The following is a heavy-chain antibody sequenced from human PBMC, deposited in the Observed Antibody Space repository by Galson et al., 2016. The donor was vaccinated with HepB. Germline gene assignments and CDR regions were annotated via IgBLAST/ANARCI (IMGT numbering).Heavy chain of an antibody. J-gene: IGHJ4*02. V-gene: IGHV4-4*02. D-gene: IGHD6-19*01. CDR1: GGSISSSNW. Sequence: ETLSLTCAVSGGSISSSNWWSWVRQRPGKGLEWIGEIYHSGSTNYNTSLKSRVTISVDKSKNQFSLKLSSVTAADTAVYYCARDFYSSGPYERWGQGTLVTVSS. CDR2: IYHSGST. CDR3: ARDFYSSGPYER.